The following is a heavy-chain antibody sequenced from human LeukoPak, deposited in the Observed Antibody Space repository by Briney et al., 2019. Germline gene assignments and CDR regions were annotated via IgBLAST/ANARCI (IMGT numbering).Heavy chain of an antibody. CDR1: GYTFTSYG. D-gene: IGHD3-22*01. Sequence: ASVKVSCKASGYTFTSYGINWVRQAPGQGLEWMGWISAYNDNTNYTQKLQGRVTMTTDTSTSTAYMELRRLRSDDTAVYYCAVDPYYYDSGWFDFWGQGTLVIVSS. CDR2: ISAYNDNT. CDR3: AVDPYYYDSGWFDF. V-gene: IGHV1-18*01. J-gene: IGHJ5*01.